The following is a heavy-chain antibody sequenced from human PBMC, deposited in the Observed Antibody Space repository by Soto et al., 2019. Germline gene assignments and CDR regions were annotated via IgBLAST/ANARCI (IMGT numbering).Heavy chain of an antibody. J-gene: IGHJ4*02. V-gene: IGHV3-13*01. CDR3: ARGQEVGAHFFDS. CDR2: IGTSGDT. D-gene: IGHD2-15*01. Sequence: EVQLVESGGNLVQPGGSLRLSCAASGFTFSGFDMHWVRQVTGKGLEWVSTIGTSGDTYYAVSVKGRFTISRDNAKNSLSLQLNSLRAGDTAVYFCARGQEVGAHFFDSWGQGTQVTVSS. CDR1: GFTFSGFD.